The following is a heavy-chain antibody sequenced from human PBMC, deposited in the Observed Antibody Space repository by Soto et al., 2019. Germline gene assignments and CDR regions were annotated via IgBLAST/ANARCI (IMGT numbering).Heavy chain of an antibody. V-gene: IGHV4-31*02. CDR3: ARAYSSSSNHYFYGMDV. Sequence: WTWIRQHPGKGLEWIGYSYYSGSSYYTPSLRSRLTISVDTSKNQFSLKLSSVTAADSAVYYCARAYSSSSNHYFYGMDVW. J-gene: IGHJ6*01. CDR2: SYYSGSS. D-gene: IGHD6-6*01.